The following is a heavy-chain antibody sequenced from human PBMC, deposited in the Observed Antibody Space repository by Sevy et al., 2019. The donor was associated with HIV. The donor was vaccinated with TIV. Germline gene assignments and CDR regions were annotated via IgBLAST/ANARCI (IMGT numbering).Heavy chain of an antibody. CDR3: ARGKGGIFGVVVGQFDS. Sequence: ASVKVSCKASGYSFTNYAIHWVRQAPGQGLEWMGWIKTDNGNTKYSQRFQGRVTITRDTSATTDYMEMGSLRYDDTALYFCARGKGGIFGVVVGQFDSWGQGTLVTVSS. CDR2: IKTDNGNT. V-gene: IGHV1-3*04. CDR1: GYSFTNYA. D-gene: IGHD3-3*01. J-gene: IGHJ4*02.